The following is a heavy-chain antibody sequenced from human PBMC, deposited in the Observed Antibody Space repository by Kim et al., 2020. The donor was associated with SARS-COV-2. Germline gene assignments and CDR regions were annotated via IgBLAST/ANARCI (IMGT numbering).Heavy chain of an antibody. D-gene: IGHD1-26*01. CDR3: ARRGWERVY. Sequence: GSTYYNPSLKSRVTISVDTSKNQFSLKLSSVTAADTAVYYCARRGWERVYWGQGTLVTVSS. CDR2: GST. J-gene: IGHJ4*02. V-gene: IGHV4-39*01.